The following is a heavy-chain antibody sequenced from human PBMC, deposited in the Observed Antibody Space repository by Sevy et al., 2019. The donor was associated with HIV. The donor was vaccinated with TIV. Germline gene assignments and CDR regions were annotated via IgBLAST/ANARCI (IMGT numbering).Heavy chain of an antibody. V-gene: IGHV3-74*01. Sequence: GGSLRLSCAASGFTFSSYWMHWVRQAPGKGLVWVSRINSDGSSTSYAYSVKGRFTISRDNAKNTLYLQMNSLRAEDTAVYYCARDLYCSSTSCYIYYYYYYMDVWGKGTTVTVSS. D-gene: IGHD2-2*02. CDR3: ARDLYCSSTSCYIYYYYYYMDV. CDR1: GFTFSSYW. CDR2: INSDGSST. J-gene: IGHJ6*03.